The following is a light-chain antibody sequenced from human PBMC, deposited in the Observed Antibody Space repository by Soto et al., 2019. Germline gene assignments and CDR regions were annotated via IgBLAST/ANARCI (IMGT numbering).Light chain of an antibody. CDR1: QSIRSHY. Sequence: EIVLTQSPGTLSLSPGERATLSCRASQSIRSHYLAWYQQKPDQAPRLLISGAHNRAPGIPDRFSGSESGTDSTLRISRLEPEDSAVYYCQQYGSSVTFGQGTKVEIK. CDR3: QQYGSSVT. J-gene: IGKJ1*01. V-gene: IGKV3-20*01. CDR2: GAH.